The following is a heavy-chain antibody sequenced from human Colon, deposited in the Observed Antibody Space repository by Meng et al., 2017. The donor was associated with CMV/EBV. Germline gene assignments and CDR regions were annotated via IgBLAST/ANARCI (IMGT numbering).Heavy chain of an antibody. CDR3: ASGRERELLSVY. Sequence: SWAASGFTSRSYTMSWVRQAPGKGLEWVSSISGGTYIYYADSVKGRFTISRDNAKNSLYLQMNSLRPEDTAIYYCASGRERELLSVYWGQGTLVTVSS. D-gene: IGHD2/OR15-2a*01. J-gene: IGHJ4*02. V-gene: IGHV3-21*01. CDR2: ISGGTYI. CDR1: GFTSRSYT.